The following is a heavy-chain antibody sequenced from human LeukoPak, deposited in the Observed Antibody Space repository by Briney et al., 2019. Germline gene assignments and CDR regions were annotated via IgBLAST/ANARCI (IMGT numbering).Heavy chain of an antibody. CDR1: GYTLTELS. J-gene: IGHJ4*02. CDR2: FDPEDGET. V-gene: IGHV1-24*01. Sequence: SVKVSCKVSGYTLTELSMHWVRQAPGKGLEWMGGFDPEDGETIYARKFQGRVTMTEDTSTDTAYMELSSLRSEDTAVYYCATRNLYDILGGTFDYWGQGTLVTVSS. CDR3: ATRNLYDILGGTFDY. D-gene: IGHD3-9*01.